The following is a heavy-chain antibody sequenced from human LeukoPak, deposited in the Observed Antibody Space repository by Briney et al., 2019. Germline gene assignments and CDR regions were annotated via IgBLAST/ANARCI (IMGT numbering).Heavy chain of an antibody. Sequence: ASVKVSCKASGYTFTSYDINWVRQATGQGLEWMGWMNPNSGNTGYAQKFQGRVTMTRNTSISTAYMELNSLKTEDTAVYYCTTSACTNGVCYTSVDYWGQGSLVTVSS. CDR3: TTSACTNGVCYTSVDY. D-gene: IGHD2-8*01. J-gene: IGHJ4*02. V-gene: IGHV1-8*01. CDR1: GYTFTSYD. CDR2: MNPNSGNT.